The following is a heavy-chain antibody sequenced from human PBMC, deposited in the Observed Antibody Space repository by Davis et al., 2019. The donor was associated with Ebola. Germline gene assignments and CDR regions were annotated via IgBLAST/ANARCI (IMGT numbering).Heavy chain of an antibody. Sequence: GESLKISCAASGFTFSGSAMHWVRQASGKGLEWVGRIRSKANSYATAYAASVKGRFTISRDDSKNTAYLQMNSLKTEDTAVYYCTRPMTTVTTVDSWGQGTLVTVSS. CDR1: GFTFSGSA. V-gene: IGHV3-73*01. CDR3: TRPMTTVTTVDS. J-gene: IGHJ4*02. CDR2: IRSKANSYAT. D-gene: IGHD4-11*01.